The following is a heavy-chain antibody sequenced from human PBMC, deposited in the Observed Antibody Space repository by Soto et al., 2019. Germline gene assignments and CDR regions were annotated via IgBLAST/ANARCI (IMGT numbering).Heavy chain of an antibody. V-gene: IGHV3-33*01. J-gene: IGHJ3*02. CDR2: IWYDGSNK. D-gene: IGHD2-2*01. CDR3: ARARHGAGDCSSTSCPGAFDS. CDR1: GFTFSSYG. Sequence: PGGSLRLSCAASGFTFSSYGMHWVRQAPGKGLEWVAVIWYDGSNKYYADSVKGRFTISRDNSKNTLYLQMNSLRAEDTAVYYCARARHGAGDCSSTSCPGAFDSWGQGLMVNVSS.